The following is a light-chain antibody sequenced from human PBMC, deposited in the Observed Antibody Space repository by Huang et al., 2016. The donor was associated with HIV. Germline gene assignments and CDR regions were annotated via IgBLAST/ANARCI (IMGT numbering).Light chain of an antibody. Sequence: EIVLTQSPGTLSLSPGERATLSCRASQSVSISLACYQHKPGQAPRLLIYYASISATGISDSFSGSGSGTDFTLTISRLEPEDFAVYFCQQYVVSPLTFGGGAKVEIK. CDR3: QQYVVSPLT. CDR1: QSVSIS. CDR2: YAS. V-gene: IGKV3-20*01. J-gene: IGKJ4*01.